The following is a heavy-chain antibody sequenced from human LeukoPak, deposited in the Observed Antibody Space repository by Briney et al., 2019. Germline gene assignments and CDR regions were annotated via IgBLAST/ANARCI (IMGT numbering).Heavy chain of an antibody. CDR3: ARPAVAGTYWFDP. V-gene: IGHV1-2*02. CDR1: GYTFTGYY. J-gene: IGHJ5*02. D-gene: IGHD6-19*01. Sequence: ASVKVSCKASGYTFTGYYMHWVRQAPGQGLEWMGWINPNSGGTNYAQKFQGRVTMTRDTSISTAYMELSGLGSDDTAVYYCARPAVAGTYWFDPWGQGTLVTVSS. CDR2: INPNSGGT.